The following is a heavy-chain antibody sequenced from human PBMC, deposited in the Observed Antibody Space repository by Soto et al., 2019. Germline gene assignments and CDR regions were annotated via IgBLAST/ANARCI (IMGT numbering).Heavy chain of an antibody. CDR1: GGSISSGDYY. CDR3: AREKVYGSPLGY. V-gene: IGHV4-30-4*01. D-gene: IGHD3-16*01. J-gene: IGHJ4*02. Sequence: SETLSLTCTVSGGSISSGDYYWSWIRQPPGKGLEWIGYIYYSGSTYYNPSLKSRVTISVDTSKNQFSLKLSSVTAADTAVYYCAREKVYGSPLGYWGQGTLVTVSS. CDR2: IYYSGST.